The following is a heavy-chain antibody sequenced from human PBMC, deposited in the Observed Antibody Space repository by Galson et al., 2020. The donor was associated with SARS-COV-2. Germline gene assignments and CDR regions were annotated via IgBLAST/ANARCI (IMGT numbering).Heavy chain of an antibody. Sequence: SETLSLTCAVYGGSFGGYYWSWIRQPPGKGLEWIGEINHSGSTNYNPSLKSRVTISGDTSKNQFSLKLSSVTAADTAVYYCARGYLYMDVWGKGTTVTVSS. V-gene: IGHV4-34*01. CDR1: GGSFGGYY. J-gene: IGHJ6*03. CDR3: ARGYLYMDV. CDR2: INHSGST.